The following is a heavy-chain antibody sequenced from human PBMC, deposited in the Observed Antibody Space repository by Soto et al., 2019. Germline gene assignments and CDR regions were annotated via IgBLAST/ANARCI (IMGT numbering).Heavy chain of an antibody. CDR3: AHLHANSGYDWRYDP. Sequence: QITLKESGPPLMKPTQTPTLTCSFSGFSLTNKGVGVGWIRPPPRKALEWLGIIYWDDDKRYRPSLNNRLTITKDTSKNQVVLTMTNVDTVDTATYYCAHLHANSGYDWRYDPWGQGTLVTVSS. V-gene: IGHV2-5*02. D-gene: IGHD5-12*01. CDR2: IYWDDDK. J-gene: IGHJ5*02. CDR1: GFSLTNKGVG.